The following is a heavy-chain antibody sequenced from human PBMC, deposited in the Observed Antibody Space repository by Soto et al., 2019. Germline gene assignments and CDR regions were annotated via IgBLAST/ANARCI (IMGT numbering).Heavy chain of an antibody. J-gene: IGHJ4*02. D-gene: IGHD3-10*01. CDR1: GGSFSGYY. Sequence: QVQLQQWGAGLLKPSETLSLTCAVYGGSFSGYYWSWIRQPPGKGLEWIGEINHSGSTNYNPSLKSRVTISVDTSKNQFSPKLSSVTAADTAVYYCARGITMVRGVYAIDYWGQGTLVTVSS. V-gene: IGHV4-34*01. CDR3: ARGITMVRGVYAIDY. CDR2: INHSGST.